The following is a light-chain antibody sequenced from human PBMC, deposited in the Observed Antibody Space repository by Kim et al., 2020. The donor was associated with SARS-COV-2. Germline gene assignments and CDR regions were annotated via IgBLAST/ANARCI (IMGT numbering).Light chain of an antibody. CDR3: QQYQLYST. CDR2: SAT. V-gene: IGKV1-5*01. CDR1: QSSSKS. Sequence: SADGGERVTITVRASQSSSKSVGGYKQKREKARQLLIHSATNVESGVPTRFSGSGGGTEFTLTISSLQPDDCASYYCQQYQLYSTFGQGTKVDIK. J-gene: IGKJ1*01.